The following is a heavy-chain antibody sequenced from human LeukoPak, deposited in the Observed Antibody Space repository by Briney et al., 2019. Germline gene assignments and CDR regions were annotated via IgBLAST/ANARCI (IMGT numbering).Heavy chain of an antibody. Sequence: PSETLSLTCTISDDSISDNRYFWAWIRQPPGKGLEWIGSINYSGRTYYNPSLKSRLTMSVDTAKRQFSLKLISVTAADTAVYYCARDPGAYSSSPIDYRGQGTLVTVSS. CDR3: ARDPGAYSSSPIDY. D-gene: IGHD6-6*01. CDR2: INYSGRT. CDR1: DDSISDNRYF. J-gene: IGHJ4*02. V-gene: IGHV4-39*02.